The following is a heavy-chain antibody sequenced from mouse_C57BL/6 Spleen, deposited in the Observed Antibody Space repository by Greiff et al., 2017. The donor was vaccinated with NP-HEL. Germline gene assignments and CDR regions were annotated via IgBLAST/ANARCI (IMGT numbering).Heavy chain of an antibody. Sequence: EVQVVESGGGLVKPGGSLKLSCAASGFTFSDYGMHWVRQAPEKGLEWVAYISSGSSTIYYADTVKGRFTISRDNAKNTLFLQMTSLRSEDTAMYYCAGVGYYDEETFDYWGQGTTLTVSS. J-gene: IGHJ2*01. CDR2: ISSGSSTI. V-gene: IGHV5-17*01. CDR3: AGVGYYDEETFDY. D-gene: IGHD2-3*01. CDR1: GFTFSDYG.